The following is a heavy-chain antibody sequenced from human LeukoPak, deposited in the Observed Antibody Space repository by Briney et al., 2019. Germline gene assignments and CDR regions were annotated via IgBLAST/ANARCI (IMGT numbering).Heavy chain of an antibody. CDR3: ARGLKRYSSSWYGY. Sequence: PSETLSLTCTVSGGSISSYYWSWIRQPPGKGLEWIGYIYYSGSTNYNPSLKSRVTISVDTSKNQFSLKLSSVTAADTAVYYCARGLKRYSSSWYGYWGQGTLVTVSS. CDR2: IYYSGST. CDR1: GGSISSYY. J-gene: IGHJ4*02. V-gene: IGHV4-59*12. D-gene: IGHD6-13*01.